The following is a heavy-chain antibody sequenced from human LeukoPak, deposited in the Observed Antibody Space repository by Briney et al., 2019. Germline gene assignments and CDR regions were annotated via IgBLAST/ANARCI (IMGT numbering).Heavy chain of an antibody. D-gene: IGHD2-8*01. V-gene: IGHV1-69*04. CDR3: ARGSLGYCTNGVCYDSYYGMDV. CDR2: IIPILGIA. CDR1: GGTFSSYA. J-gene: IGHJ6*02. Sequence: EASVKVSCKASGGTFSSYAISWVRQAPGQGLEWMGRIIPILGIANYAQKFQGRVTITADKSTSTAYMELSSLRSEDTAVYYCARGSLGYCTNGVCYDSYYGMDVWGQGTTATVSS.